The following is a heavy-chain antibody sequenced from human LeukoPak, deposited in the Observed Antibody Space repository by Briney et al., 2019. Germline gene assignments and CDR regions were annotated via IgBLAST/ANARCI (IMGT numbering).Heavy chain of an antibody. D-gene: IGHD3-22*01. CDR2: IYYSGST. J-gene: IGHJ4*02. Sequence: GSLRLSCAASGVTVSSNYMSWVRQAPGKGLECIGYIYYSGSTNYNPSLKSRVTISVDTSKNQFSLKLRSVTAADTAVYYCARLDPRGGYYGLDFWGQGALVTVSS. V-gene: IGHV4-59*08. CDR3: ARLDPRGGYYGLDF. CDR1: GVTVSSNY.